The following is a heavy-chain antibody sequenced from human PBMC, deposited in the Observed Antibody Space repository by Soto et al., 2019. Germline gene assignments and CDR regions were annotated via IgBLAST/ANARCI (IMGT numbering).Heavy chain of an antibody. J-gene: IGHJ6*03. CDR3: NEYSSSKDYYYYYMDV. D-gene: IGHD6-6*01. Sequence: SETLSLTCTVSGGSISSSSYYWGWIRQPPGKGLEWIGSIYYSGSTYYNPSLKSRVTISVDTSKNQFSLKLSSVTAADTAVYYCNEYSSSKDYYYYYMDVWGKGTTVTVSS. CDR2: IYYSGST. V-gene: IGHV4-39*01. CDR1: GGSISSSSYY.